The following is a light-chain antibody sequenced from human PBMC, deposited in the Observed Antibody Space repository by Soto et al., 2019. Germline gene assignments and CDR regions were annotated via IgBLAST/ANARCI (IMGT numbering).Light chain of an antibody. CDR2: GAS. V-gene: IGKV3-20*01. CDR3: QQYGSSPALI. CDR1: PSLSSSY. Sequence: EIVLTQSPGTLSLSPGERATLSCRASPSLSSSYLAWYQQKPGQAPRLLIYGASSRATGIPDRFSGSGSGTDFTLTISRLEPEDFAVYYCQQYGSSPALIFGGGTKVEIK. J-gene: IGKJ4*01.